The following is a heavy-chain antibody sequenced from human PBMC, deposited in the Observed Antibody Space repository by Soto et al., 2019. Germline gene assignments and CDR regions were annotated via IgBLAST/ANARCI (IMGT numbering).Heavy chain of an antibody. CDR3: ARLLGSQSVTNYWYFDL. Sequence: EVQLVQSGGDLVQPGGSLRLSCGASGFTFKSYWMSWVRQAPGKGLEWVATIKEDGSDEDYVDSVRGRFTITRDNANSSLYLHLKSLRVEDTAVYYCARLLGSQSVTNYWYFDLWGRGTLVTVSS. V-gene: IGHV3-7*05. CDR1: GFTFKSYW. D-gene: IGHD4-17*01. CDR2: IKEDGSDE. J-gene: IGHJ2*01.